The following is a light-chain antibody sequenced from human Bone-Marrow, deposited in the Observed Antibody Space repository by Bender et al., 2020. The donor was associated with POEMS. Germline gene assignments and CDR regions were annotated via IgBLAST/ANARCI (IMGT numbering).Light chain of an antibody. J-gene: IGLJ1*01. V-gene: IGLV1-44*01. CDR1: GSNIGGYP. CDR3: CSYAGSGTYV. CDR2: TNN. Sequence: QSVLTQPPSVSGTPGQRVTISCSGSGSNIGGYPVNWYQQLPGTAPRLLIYTNNERPSGVPDRFSGSKSGNTASLTISGLQAEDEADYYCCSYAGSGTYVFGSGTKVTVL.